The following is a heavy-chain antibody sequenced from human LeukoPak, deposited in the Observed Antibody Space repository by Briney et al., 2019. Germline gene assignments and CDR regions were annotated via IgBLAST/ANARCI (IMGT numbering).Heavy chain of an antibody. V-gene: IGHV4-39*07. J-gene: IGHJ5*02. Sequence: SETLSLTCTVSGGSISSSSYYWGWIRQPPEKGLEWIGSIYYSGSTYYNPSLKSRVTISVDTSKNQFSLKLSSVTAADTAVYYCARKFYSSSWYVPKGWFDPWGQGTLVTVSS. CDR2: IYYSGST. CDR3: ARKFYSSSWYVPKGWFDP. D-gene: IGHD6-13*01. CDR1: GGSISSSSYY.